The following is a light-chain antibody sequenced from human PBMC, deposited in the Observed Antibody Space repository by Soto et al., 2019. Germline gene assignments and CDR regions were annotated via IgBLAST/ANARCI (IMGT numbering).Light chain of an antibody. CDR1: SSDIGSFTF. CDR2: DVN. CDR3: SSYTSSSTHV. V-gene: IGLV2-14*03. J-gene: IGLJ1*01. Sequence: QSVLTQPASVSGSPGQSITISCTGTSSDIGSFTFVSWYQQHPGKVPKLMIFDVNRRPSGVSDRFSGSKSGNTASLTISGLQAVDEGDYYCSSYTSSSTHVFGSGTKVTVL.